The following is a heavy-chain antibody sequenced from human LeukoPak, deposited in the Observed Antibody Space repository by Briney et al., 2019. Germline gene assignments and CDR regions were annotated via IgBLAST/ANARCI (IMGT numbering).Heavy chain of an antibody. Sequence: PGGSLRLSCAASGFTFSSYSMNWVRQAPGKGLEWVSVIYSGGSTYYADSVKGRFTISRDNSKNTLYLQMNSLRAEDTAVYYCAKRRGSLPWDYFDYWGQGTLVTVSS. D-gene: IGHD1-26*01. CDR3: AKRRGSLPWDYFDY. J-gene: IGHJ4*02. CDR2: IYSGGST. CDR1: GFTFSSYS. V-gene: IGHV3-53*01.